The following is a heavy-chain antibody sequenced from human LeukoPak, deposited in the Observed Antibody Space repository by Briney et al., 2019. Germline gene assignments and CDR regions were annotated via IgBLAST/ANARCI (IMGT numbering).Heavy chain of an antibody. CDR1: GFTFSSYA. J-gene: IGHJ6*03. V-gene: IGHV3-30*01. CDR3: ARGKYYYYYMDV. Sequence: GVSLRLSCAASGFTFSSYAMHWVRQAPGNGPEWVAVISYDGSNKYYADSVKGRFTISRDNSKNTLYLQMNSLRAEDTAVYYCARGKYYYYYMDVWGKGTTVTVSS. CDR2: ISYDGSNK.